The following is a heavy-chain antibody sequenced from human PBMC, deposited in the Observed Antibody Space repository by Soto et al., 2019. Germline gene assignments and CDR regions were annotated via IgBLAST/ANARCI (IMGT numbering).Heavy chain of an antibody. CDR3: QDGTTGRSWFDP. J-gene: IGHJ5*02. CDR2: ISGSGGTT. Sequence: EVQLLESGGGLVQPGGSLRLSCAASGFNFSSYGMSWVRQAPGKGLEWVSAISGSGGTTYDADSVKGRFTISRDNSKNTLYLQMNSLRAEDTAVYYCQDGTTGRSWFDPWGQGTLITVSS. CDR1: GFNFSSYG. D-gene: IGHD1-1*01. V-gene: IGHV3-23*01.